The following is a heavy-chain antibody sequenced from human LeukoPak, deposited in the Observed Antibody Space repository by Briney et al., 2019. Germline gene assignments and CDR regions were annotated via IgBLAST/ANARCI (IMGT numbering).Heavy chain of an antibody. Sequence: QTGGSLRLSCAASGFTFSSYSMNWVRQAPGKGLEWVSAISGSGGSTYYADSVKGRFTISRDNSKNTLYLQMNSLRAEDTAVYYCAKAPIAVAGRLDYWGQGTLVTVSS. CDR2: ISGSGGST. CDR1: GFTFSSYS. D-gene: IGHD6-19*01. CDR3: AKAPIAVAGRLDY. J-gene: IGHJ4*02. V-gene: IGHV3-23*01.